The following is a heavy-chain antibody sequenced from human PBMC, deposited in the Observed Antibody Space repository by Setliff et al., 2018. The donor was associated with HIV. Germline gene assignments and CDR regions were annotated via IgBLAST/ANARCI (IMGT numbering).Heavy chain of an antibody. D-gene: IGHD2-21*02. V-gene: IGHV1-69*13. CDR2: IIPIFGTT. CDR3: ARGSYCGGDCYSPFDY. J-gene: IGHJ4*02. CDR1: GGSFRSYA. Sequence: ASVKVSCKASGGSFRSYAFSWVRQAPGQGLKWMGGIIPIFGTTKYAQNFRGRVTITADESTTTTYMELSSLIFEDTAVYKCARGSYCGGDCYSPFDYWGQGTLVTSPQ.